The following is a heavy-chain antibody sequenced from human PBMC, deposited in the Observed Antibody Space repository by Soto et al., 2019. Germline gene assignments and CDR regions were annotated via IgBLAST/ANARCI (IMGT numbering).Heavy chain of an antibody. CDR3: VRESYPAKAFDI. Sequence: EVQLVESGGGLVKPGESLELSCEAFGLTLGNYNINWVRQAPGKGLEGVSSIRSRSIDMYYADSVKGRFTISRDDAKNSLSLQMNGLRAEDTAVYFCVRESYPAKAFDIWGQGTMVTVSS. CDR2: IRSRSIDM. D-gene: IGHD2-2*01. CDR1: GLTLGNYN. J-gene: IGHJ3*02. V-gene: IGHV3-21*01.